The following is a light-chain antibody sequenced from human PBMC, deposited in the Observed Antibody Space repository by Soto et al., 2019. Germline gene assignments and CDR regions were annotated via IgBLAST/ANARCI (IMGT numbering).Light chain of an antibody. V-gene: IGKV2-28*01. J-gene: IGKJ2*01. CDR3: MQTLQTPYT. CDR1: QSLLHSNGYNY. CDR2: LGS. Sequence: DIVMTQSPLSLPVTPGEPASISCRSSQSLLHSNGYNYLDWYLQKPGQPPQLLIYLGSNRASGVPDRFSGSGLGSDFTLKISRVEAEDVGVYYCMQTLQTPYTYGHGTKLQIK.